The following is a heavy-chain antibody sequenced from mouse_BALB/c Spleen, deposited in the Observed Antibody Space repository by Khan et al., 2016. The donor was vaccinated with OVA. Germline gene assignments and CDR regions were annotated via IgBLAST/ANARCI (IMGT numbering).Heavy chain of an antibody. CDR3: ARGNYYGYAMDY. V-gene: IGHV3-2*02. CDR1: GYSITSNYA. CDR2: ISYSGTT. J-gene: IGHJ4*01. Sequence: EVQLQESGPGLVKPSQSLSLTCTVTGYSITSNYAWNWIRQFPGNKLEWMGYISYSGTTSYNPSLKSRISITRDTSKNQFFLQLNSGTTEDTATYYCARGNYYGYAMDYWGQGTSVTVSS. D-gene: IGHD1-1*01.